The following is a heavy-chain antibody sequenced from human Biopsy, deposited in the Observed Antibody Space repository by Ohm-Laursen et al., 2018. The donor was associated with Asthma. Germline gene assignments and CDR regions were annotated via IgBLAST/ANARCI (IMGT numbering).Heavy chain of an antibody. Sequence: SLRLSCTASGFVFSQCGMHWVRQGPGKGLEWVALVSSDGHNKYYEDSVKGRCTISRDNSRNRLYLQINRLTVEDSAVYFCARQSGQDYGDSSGFDIWGQGTKVAVSS. D-gene: IGHD3-22*01. CDR2: VSSDGHNK. J-gene: IGHJ3*02. CDR3: ARQSGQDYGDSSGFDI. V-gene: IGHV3-30*03. CDR1: GFVFSQCG.